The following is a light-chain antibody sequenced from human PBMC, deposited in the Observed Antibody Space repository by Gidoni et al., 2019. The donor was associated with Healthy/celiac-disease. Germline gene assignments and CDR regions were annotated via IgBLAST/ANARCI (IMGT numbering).Light chain of an antibody. CDR3: QQRYSTPSIT. J-gene: IGKJ5*01. CDR2: AAS. V-gene: IGKV1-39*01. CDR1: QSISSY. Sequence: DIQMTQSPSSLSASVGDRVTITCRASQSISSYLNWYQQKPGKAPKLLTYAASSLQSGVPSRFSGSGSGTDFTLTISSLQPEDFATYYCQQRYSTPSITFGQGTRLEIK.